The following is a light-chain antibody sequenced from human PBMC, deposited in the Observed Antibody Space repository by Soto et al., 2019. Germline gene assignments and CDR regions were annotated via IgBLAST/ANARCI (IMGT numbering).Light chain of an antibody. CDR2: DAS. CDR3: KQYNSYPTWM. J-gene: IGKJ1*01. V-gene: IGKV1-5*01. CDR1: QSISSW. Sequence: DIQMTQSPSTLSASVGDRVTITCRASQSISSWLAWYQQKPGKAPKLLSYDASSLKNVVLSRFSGSGSGTEFTLTISSLQPDDFATYSCKQYNSYPTWMFGQATKLEIK.